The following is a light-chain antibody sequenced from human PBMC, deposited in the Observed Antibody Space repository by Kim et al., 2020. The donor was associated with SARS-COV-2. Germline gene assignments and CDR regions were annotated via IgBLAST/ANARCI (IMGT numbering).Light chain of an antibody. CDR2: DTS. Sequence: IVLTQSPATLSMSPGERATLSCRARRSLSGYLAWYQQRPGQAPRVLIYDTSTRAAGIPGRFSGSGSGTDFTLTISSLEPEDSAVYFCQQRDDWPRYTFGQGTKREI. J-gene: IGKJ2*01. CDR3: QQRDDWPRYT. CDR1: RSLSGY. V-gene: IGKV3-11*01.